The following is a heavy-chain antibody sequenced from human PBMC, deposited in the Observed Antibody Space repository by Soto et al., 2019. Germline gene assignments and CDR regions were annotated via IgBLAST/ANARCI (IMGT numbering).Heavy chain of an antibody. J-gene: IGHJ5*02. CDR2: IFPSDSDT. V-gene: IGHV5-51*01. D-gene: IGHD3-22*01. CDR3: ARKDKSGYFNWFDP. CDR1: GYRFTSYW. Sequence: GESLKISCRTSGYRFTSYWIAWVRQMPGKGLEWMGIIFPSDSDTRYSPSFQGQVTISADRSTSTVFLQWASLKASDTAVYFCARKDKSGYFNWFDPWGQGTRVTGSS.